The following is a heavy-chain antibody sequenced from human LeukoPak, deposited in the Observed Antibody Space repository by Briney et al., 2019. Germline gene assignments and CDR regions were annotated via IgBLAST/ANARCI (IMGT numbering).Heavy chain of an antibody. CDR3: ARGDSSGYYPYH. V-gene: IGHV4-30-2*01. Sequence: SQTLSLTCAVSGGSISSGDYSWSWVRQPSGKGLEWIGNIYHSGSTYYNPSLKSRVTISVDRSKNQFSLKLSSVTAADTAVYYCARGDSSGYYPYHWGQGTPVTVSS. J-gene: IGHJ5*02. D-gene: IGHD3-22*01. CDR2: IYHSGST. CDR1: GGSISSGDYS.